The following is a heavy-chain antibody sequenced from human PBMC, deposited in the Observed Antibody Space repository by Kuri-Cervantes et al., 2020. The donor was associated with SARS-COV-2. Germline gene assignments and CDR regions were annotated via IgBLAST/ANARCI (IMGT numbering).Heavy chain of an antibody. D-gene: IGHD4-17*01. CDR1: GFTFSSYW. CDR3: AKAPYGDKGAFDY. V-gene: IGHV3-23*01. Sequence: GESLKISCAASGFTFSSYWMHWVRQAPGKGLEWVSAISGSGGSTYYADSVKGRFTISRDNSKNTLYLQMNSLRAEDTAVYYCAKAPYGDKGAFDYWGQGTLVTVSS. CDR2: ISGSGGST. J-gene: IGHJ4*02.